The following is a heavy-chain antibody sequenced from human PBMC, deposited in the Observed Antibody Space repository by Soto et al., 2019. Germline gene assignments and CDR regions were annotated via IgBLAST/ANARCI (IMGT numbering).Heavy chain of an antibody. CDR1: GFTFSSYA. Sequence: EVQLLESGGGLVQPGGSLRLSCAASGFTFSSYAMSWVRQSPGKGLEWVSAISGSGGSTYYADSVKCRFTISRDNSKNTLYLQRNSLRAEDTAVYYCAKGGGSYYDYWGQGTLVTVSS. J-gene: IGHJ4*02. D-gene: IGHD1-26*01. V-gene: IGHV3-23*01. CDR2: ISGSGGST. CDR3: AKGGGSYYDY.